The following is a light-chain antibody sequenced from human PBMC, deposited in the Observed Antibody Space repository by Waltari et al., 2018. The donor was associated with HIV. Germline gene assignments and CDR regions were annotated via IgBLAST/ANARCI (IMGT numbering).Light chain of an antibody. CDR2: AAS. CDR1: QNISNY. J-gene: IGKJ2*01. V-gene: IGKV1-39*01. CDR3: QQSSGVPPYT. Sequence: DIQMTQSTSSRSSSVGDRVTSTCRAGQNISNYLNWYQQKAGKAPKLLIYAASSVQSGVPSRFSGSGSVTDFTLTISSLQPEDCATYYCQQSSGVPPYTFGQGTKLELK.